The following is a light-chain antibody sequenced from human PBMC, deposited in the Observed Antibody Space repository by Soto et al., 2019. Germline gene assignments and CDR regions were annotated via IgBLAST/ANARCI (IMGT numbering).Light chain of an antibody. CDR3: PQYGSSPYT. Sequence: EILLTQYPGTLFWSPGERATRSCRACQSVRFSSLAWYKQTPGQAPRLLIYGASSRATGIPDRLSGSWAGTDFTITISRLEHDDFAVYYCPQYGSSPYTFGQGTKLEIK. V-gene: IGKV3-20*01. J-gene: IGKJ2*01. CDR2: GAS. CDR1: QSVRFSS.